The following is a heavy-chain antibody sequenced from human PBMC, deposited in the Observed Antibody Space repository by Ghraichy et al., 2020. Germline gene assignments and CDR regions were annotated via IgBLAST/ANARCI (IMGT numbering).Heavy chain of an antibody. Sequence: LSLTCVASGFTFSTYSMHWVRQAPGKGLEWVSSISSGGTYMYYADSLKGRFSISRDNANNSLYLQMSSLIAEDTAVYYCARDRGGGLLGPEYSQHWGQGTLVTVSS. J-gene: IGHJ1*01. D-gene: IGHD5-12*01. V-gene: IGHV3-21*01. CDR2: ISSGGTYM. CDR1: GFTFSTYS. CDR3: ARDRGGGLLGPEYSQH.